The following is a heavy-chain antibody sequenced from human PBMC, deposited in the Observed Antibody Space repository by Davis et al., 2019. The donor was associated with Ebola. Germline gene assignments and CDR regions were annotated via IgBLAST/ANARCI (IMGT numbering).Heavy chain of an antibody. D-gene: IGHD5-12*01. CDR2: ISSYNGDT. Sequence: AASVKVSCKASGFTFKSHGYSWVRQAPGQGLEWVGWISSYNGDTNYAQKVQGRVTMTTDTSTSTVYMEVRSLRFDDTAVYYCVRDTNLRGYDYEGFDYWGQGTLVTVSS. CDR3: VRDTNLRGYDYEGFDY. CDR1: GFTFKSHG. V-gene: IGHV1-18*01. J-gene: IGHJ4*02.